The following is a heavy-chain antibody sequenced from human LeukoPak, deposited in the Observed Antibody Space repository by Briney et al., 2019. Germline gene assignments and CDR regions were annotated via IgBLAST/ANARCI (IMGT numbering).Heavy chain of an antibody. CDR3: TTDGGITVRPLFDF. J-gene: IGHJ4*02. V-gene: IGHV3-73*01. D-gene: IGHD6-19*01. CDR2: IRSKANSYAT. CDR1: GFTFSGSA. Sequence: GGSLKLSCAASGFTFSGSAMHWVRQASGKGLEWVGRIRSKANSYATAYAASVKGRFTISRDDSKNTAYLQMNSLKTEDTAVYYCTTDGGITVRPLFDFWGQGTLVTVSS.